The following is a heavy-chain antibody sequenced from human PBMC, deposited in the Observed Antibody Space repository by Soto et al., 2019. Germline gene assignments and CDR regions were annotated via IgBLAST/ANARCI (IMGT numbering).Heavy chain of an antibody. D-gene: IGHD5-12*01. V-gene: IGHV1-69*12. CDR3: AGGNHRWPQLWYFDL. Sequence: QVQLVQSGAEVKKPGSSVKVSCKASGGTFSNYPISWVRQAPGQGLEWMGGIIPIFGTVNYAQQFQGRVTITADESTSTAYMGLSRLRSEDTAGYYCAGGNHRWPQLWYFDLWGRGTLVAVS. CDR2: IIPIFGTV. J-gene: IGHJ2*01. CDR1: GGTFSNYP.